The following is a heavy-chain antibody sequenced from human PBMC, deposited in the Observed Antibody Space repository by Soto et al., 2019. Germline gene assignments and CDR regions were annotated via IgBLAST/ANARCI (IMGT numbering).Heavy chain of an antibody. CDR1: GKSFRGYY. CDR2: INHSGST. J-gene: IGHJ1*01. V-gene: IGHV4-34*02. Sequence: QVQLQQWGAGLLKPSETLSLSCAVYGKSFRGYYWSWIRQSPGKGLEWIGEINHSGSTNYNPSLKSRVTISVDTSKNQFSLKLNSLTAADTAVYYCARGEGGFQYWGQGTLVIVSS. CDR3: ARGEGGFQY.